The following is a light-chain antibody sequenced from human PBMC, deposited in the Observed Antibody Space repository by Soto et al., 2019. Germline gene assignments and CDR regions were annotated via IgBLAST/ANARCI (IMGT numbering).Light chain of an antibody. CDR1: NSNIGAGYP. CDR3: QSYDSSLVGLI. V-gene: IGLV1-40*01. Sequence: QLVLTQPPSVTGAPGQRVTISCTGNNSNIGAGYPVHWYQQFPGTAPKLLIYANTNRPSGVPDRFSGSKSGTSASLAITGLQAEDEADFYCQSYDSSLVGLIFGGGTQLTVL. J-gene: IGLJ7*01. CDR2: ANT.